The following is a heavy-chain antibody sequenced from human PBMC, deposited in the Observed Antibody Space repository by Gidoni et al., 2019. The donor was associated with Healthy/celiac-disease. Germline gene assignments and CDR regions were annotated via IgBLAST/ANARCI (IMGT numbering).Heavy chain of an antibody. CDR3: ARVGGGTGTTARGYYYGMDV. D-gene: IGHD1-1*01. Sequence: QVQLQQCGAGLLKPSETLSLTCAVYGGSFSGYYWSWIRQPPGKGLEWIGEINHSGSTNYNPSLKSRVTISVDTSKNQFSLKLSSVTAADTAVYYCARVGGGTGTTARGYYYGMDVWGQGTTVTVSS. V-gene: IGHV4-34*01. CDR2: INHSGST. CDR1: GGSFSGYY. J-gene: IGHJ6*02.